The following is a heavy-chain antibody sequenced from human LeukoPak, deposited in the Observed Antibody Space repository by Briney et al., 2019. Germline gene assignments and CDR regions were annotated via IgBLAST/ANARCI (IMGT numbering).Heavy chain of an antibody. CDR3: ASRRSTSFDY. V-gene: IGHV3-23*01. D-gene: IGHD5/OR15-5a*01. CDR2: ISGSGGNT. J-gene: IGHJ4*02. CDR1: GFTFSDFA. Sequence: GGSLRLSCAASGFTFSDFAMTWVRQAPGKGLEWVSAISGSGGNTYYADSVKGRFTISRDSSKNTLYLQMNSLRAEDTAVYYCASRRSTSFDYWGQGTLVTVSS.